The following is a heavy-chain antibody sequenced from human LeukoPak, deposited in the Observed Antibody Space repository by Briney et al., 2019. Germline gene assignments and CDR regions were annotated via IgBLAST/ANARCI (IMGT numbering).Heavy chain of an antibody. V-gene: IGHV4-59*01. D-gene: IGHD3-10*01. Sequence: SETLSLTCSVSGGSISTYYWSWIRQPPGKRLEWIGHIYDSGSTNYNPSLKSRVTISVDTSKNQFSLKLTSVTAADTAVYYCARLIMNSTPLFDYWGQGTLVTVSS. CDR2: IYDSGST. CDR1: GGSISTYY. J-gene: IGHJ4*02. CDR3: ARLIMNSTPLFDY.